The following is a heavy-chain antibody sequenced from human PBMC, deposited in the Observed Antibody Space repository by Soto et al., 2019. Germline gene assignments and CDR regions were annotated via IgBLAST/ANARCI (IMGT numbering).Heavy chain of an antibody. V-gene: IGHV1-3*01. D-gene: IGHD1-1*01. Sequence: ASVKVSCKASGYTFSTYAIHWVRQAPGQSLEWMGWLNGGTGQTRYSQRFQDRVTITRDTSASTAYMEVSSLRPEDTAVYYCARGKGMEENYYYYGMDIWGQGTTVTVSS. CDR3: ARGKGMEENYYYYGMDI. J-gene: IGHJ6*02. CDR2: LNGGTGQT. CDR1: GYTFSTYA.